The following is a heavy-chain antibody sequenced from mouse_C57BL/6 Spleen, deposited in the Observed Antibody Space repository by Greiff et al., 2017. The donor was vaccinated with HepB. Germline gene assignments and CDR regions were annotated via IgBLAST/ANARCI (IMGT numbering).Heavy chain of an antibody. D-gene: IGHD2-1*01. V-gene: IGHV5-17*01. CDR2: ISSGSSTI. CDR1: GFTFSDYG. J-gene: IGHJ2*01. CDR3: ARNYGNYEVYFDY. Sequence: EVKLMESGGGLVKPGGSLKLSCAASGFTFSDYGMHWVRQAPEKGLEWVAYISSGSSTIYYADTVKGRFTISRDNAKNTLFLQMTSLRSEDTAMYYCARNYGNYEVYFDYWGQGTTLTVSS.